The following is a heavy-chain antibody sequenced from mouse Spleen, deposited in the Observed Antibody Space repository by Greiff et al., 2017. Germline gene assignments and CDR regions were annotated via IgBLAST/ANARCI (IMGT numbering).Heavy chain of an antibody. CDR1: GYTFTDYN. D-gene: IGHD2-4*01. V-gene: IGHV1-22*01. Sequence: EVQLVESGPELVKPGASVKMSCKASGYTFTDYNMHWVKQSHGKSLEWIGYINPNNGGTSYNQKFKGKATLTVNKSSSTAYMELRSLTSEDSAVYYCARWDDYDHYAMDYWGQGTSVTVSS. CDR3: ARWDDYDHYAMDY. CDR2: INPNNGGT. J-gene: IGHJ4*01.